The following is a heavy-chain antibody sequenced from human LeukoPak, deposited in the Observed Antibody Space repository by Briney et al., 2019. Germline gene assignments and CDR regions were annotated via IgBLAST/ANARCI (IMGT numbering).Heavy chain of an antibody. D-gene: IGHD3-10*01. V-gene: IGHV3-30*04. CDR2: ISYDGSNK. CDR1: GFTFSSYA. CDR3: AWGRDYEGSGRRFDY. Sequence: GGSLRLSCAASGFTFSSYAMHWVRQAPGKGLEWVAVISYDGSNKYYADSVKGRFTISRDNSKNTLYLQMNSLRAEDTAVYYCAWGRDYEGSGRRFDYWGQGTLVTVSS. J-gene: IGHJ4*02.